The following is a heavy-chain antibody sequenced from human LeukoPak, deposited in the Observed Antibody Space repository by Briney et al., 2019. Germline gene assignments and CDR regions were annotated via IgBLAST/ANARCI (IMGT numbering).Heavy chain of an antibody. J-gene: IGHJ4*02. CDR3: AKSTSVVVAASAY. CDR1: GFTFSSHA. V-gene: IGHV3-23*01. Sequence: GGSLRLYCAASGFTFSSHAMSWVRQAPGKGLEWVSAISGSGGSTYYADSVKGRFTISRDNSKNTLYLQMNSLRAEDTAVYYCAKSTSVVVAASAYWGQGTLVTVSS. D-gene: IGHD2-15*01. CDR2: ISGSGGST.